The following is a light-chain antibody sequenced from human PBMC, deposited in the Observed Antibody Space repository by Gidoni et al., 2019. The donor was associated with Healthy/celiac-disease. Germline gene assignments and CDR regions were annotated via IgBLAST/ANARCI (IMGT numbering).Light chain of an antibody. CDR1: QSVSSRN. J-gene: IGKJ1*01. CDR3: QQYGSSPQT. CDR2: GAS. V-gene: IGKV3-20*01. Sequence: EIVLTQSPGTLSLSPGERATLSGRASQSVSSRNLAWYQQKPGQAPRLLIYGASSRATGIPDRFSGSGSGTDFTLTISRLEPEDFAVYYCQQYGSSPQTFGQGTKVEIK.